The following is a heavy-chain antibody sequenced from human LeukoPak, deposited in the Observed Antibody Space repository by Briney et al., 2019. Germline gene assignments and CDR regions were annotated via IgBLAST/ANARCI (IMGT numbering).Heavy chain of an antibody. V-gene: IGHV4-39*07. D-gene: IGHD3-9*01. CDR3: ARAILRYFDWPTHYFDY. J-gene: IGHJ4*02. CDR2: IYYSGST. Sequence: SETLSLTCTVSGGSISSSSYYWGWIRQPPGKGLEWIGSIYYSGSTYYNPSLKSRVTISVDTSKNQFSLKLSSVTAADTAVYYCARAILRYFDWPTHYFDYWGQGTLVTVSS. CDR1: GGSISSSSYY.